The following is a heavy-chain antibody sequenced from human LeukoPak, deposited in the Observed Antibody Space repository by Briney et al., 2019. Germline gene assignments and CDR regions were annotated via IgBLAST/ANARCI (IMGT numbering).Heavy chain of an antibody. V-gene: IGHV3-23*01. J-gene: IGHJ5*02. CDR3: AKGGFRGYCSTRSCQNWFDP. Sequence: GGSLRLSCVASAFGLNIYEMRWVRQAPAARLEGASVVCGSGGSTDYADSVKGRFTISRDNSNNTLYLQIKRLTAEDTAVYYCAKGGFRGYCSTRSCQNWFDPWGQGTLVIVSS. D-gene: IGHD2-8*01. CDR2: VCGSGGST. CDR1: AFGLNIYE.